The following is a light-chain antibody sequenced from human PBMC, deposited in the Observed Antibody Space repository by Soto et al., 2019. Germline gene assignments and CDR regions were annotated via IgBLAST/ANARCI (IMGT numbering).Light chain of an antibody. V-gene: IGKV3-11*01. Sequence: EIVFTQPPATLSFSPGQRSTLSCMASETVSSYLLWYQQKPGQDPRLLIYDASERATGIPARFSGSGSETDFTLTISSLEPEDFGVYYCLHRMNWPLTFGQGTRLEIK. J-gene: IGKJ5*01. CDR2: DAS. CDR1: ETVSSY. CDR3: LHRMNWPLT.